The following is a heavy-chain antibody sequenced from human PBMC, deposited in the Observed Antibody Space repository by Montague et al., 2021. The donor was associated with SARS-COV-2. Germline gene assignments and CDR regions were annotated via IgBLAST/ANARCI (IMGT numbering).Heavy chain of an antibody. D-gene: IGHD3-16*01. CDR1: GDSVSSHSAA. Sequence: CAISGDSVSSHSAAWNWLRHSPSRGLEYLGRTYYRSKWYNDYAVSVKSRITINPDTSKNQFSLQLNSVTPDDTAMYYCARGYDKRFDHWGQGTLVTVSS. J-gene: IGHJ4*02. V-gene: IGHV6-1*01. CDR3: ARGYDKRFDH. CDR2: TYYRSKWYN.